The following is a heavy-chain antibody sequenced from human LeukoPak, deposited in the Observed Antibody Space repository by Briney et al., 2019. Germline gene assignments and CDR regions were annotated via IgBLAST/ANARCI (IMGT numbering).Heavy chain of an antibody. Sequence: GGSLRLSCAASGFTFSSYWMTWVRQAPGKGLESVAMINPDGNNLFYLDSVKGRFTISRDNAKNSLYLQMNSLRAEDTSLYCCARDPGWGAFDLWGQGNLVTVSS. J-gene: IGHJ5*02. V-gene: IGHV3-7*01. CDR2: INPDGNNL. D-gene: IGHD6-19*01. CDR1: GFTFSSYW. CDR3: ARDPGWGAFDL.